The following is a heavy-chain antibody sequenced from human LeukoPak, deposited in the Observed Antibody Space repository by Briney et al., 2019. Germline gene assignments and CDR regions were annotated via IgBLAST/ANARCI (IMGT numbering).Heavy chain of an antibody. Sequence: TGGSLRLSCAASGFTFDDYAMHWARQAPGKGLEWVSGISWNSGSIGYADSVKGRFTISRDNAKNSLYLQMNSLRAEDTALYYCAKVSYGDYVDWGQGTLVTVSS. CDR3: AKVSYGDYVD. CDR2: ISWNSGSI. CDR1: GFTFDDYA. V-gene: IGHV3-9*01. J-gene: IGHJ4*02. D-gene: IGHD4-17*01.